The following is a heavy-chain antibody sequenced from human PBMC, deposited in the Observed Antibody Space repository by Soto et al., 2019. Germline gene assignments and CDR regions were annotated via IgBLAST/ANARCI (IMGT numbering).Heavy chain of an antibody. D-gene: IGHD3-3*01. CDR1: GGSISSSSYY. Sequence: ASETLSLTCTVSGGSISSSSYYWGWIRQPPGKGLEWIGSIYYSGSTYYNPSLKSRVTISVDTSKNQFSLKLSSVTAADTAVYYCAGGSADAEYFQHWGQGTLVTVSS. CDR3: AGGSADAEYFQH. J-gene: IGHJ1*01. V-gene: IGHV4-39*07. CDR2: IYYSGST.